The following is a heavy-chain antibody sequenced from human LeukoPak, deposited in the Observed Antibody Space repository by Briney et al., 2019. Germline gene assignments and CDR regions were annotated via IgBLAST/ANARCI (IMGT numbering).Heavy chain of an antibody. V-gene: IGHV3-23*01. CDR3: ANGEELWPH. J-gene: IGHJ4*02. Sequence: QSGGSLRLSCAASGFTFNSYAMSWVRQAPGKGLEWVSVMSGSSGDTYYADSVKGRFTISRDNSKNTLYLQMNSLRAEDTAVYYCANGEELWPHWGQGTLVTVSS. CDR1: GFTFNSYA. CDR2: MSGSSGDT. D-gene: IGHD5-18*01.